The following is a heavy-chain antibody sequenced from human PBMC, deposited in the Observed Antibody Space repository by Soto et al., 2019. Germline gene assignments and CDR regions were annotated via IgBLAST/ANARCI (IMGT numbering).Heavy chain of an antibody. J-gene: IGHJ5*02. V-gene: IGHV4-39*01. Sequence: QLQLQESGPGLVKPSETLSLTCTVSGGSISSSSFHWGWIRQPPGKGLEWLGSIYYSGSTYYSPSLKSRVTISVATSKNQFSLKLSSVTAADTAVYYCARRERAAGTDWWFDPWGQGTLVTVSS. CDR3: ARRERAAGTDWWFDP. CDR1: GGSISSSSFH. D-gene: IGHD6-13*01. CDR2: IYYSGST.